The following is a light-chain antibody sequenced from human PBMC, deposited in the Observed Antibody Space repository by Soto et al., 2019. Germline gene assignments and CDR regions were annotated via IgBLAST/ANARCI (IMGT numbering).Light chain of an antibody. CDR2: AAS. CDR1: QSISNY. J-gene: IGKJ2*01. Sequence: DIQMTQSPSSLSASVGDRVTISCRARQSISNYLNWYQQKPGKAPKLLIYAASSLQSGVPSRFSGSGSGTDFTLTISSLQPEDFATYYCQQSYSTPYTFAQGPKLEIK. V-gene: IGKV1-39*01. CDR3: QQSYSTPYT.